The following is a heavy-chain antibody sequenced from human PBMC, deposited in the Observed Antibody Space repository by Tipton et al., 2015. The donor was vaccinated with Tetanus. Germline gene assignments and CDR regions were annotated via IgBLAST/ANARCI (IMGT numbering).Heavy chain of an antibody. J-gene: IGHJ2*01. V-gene: IGHV3-30*03. CDR2: VSNDGSDT. CDR1: GFTFSGYH. CDR3: ASSYRYFDV. Sequence: LVQSGGGVVQPGRSLRLSCAASGFTFSGYHMHWVRQAPGKGLEWVASVSNDGSDTDYADSVKGRFTISRDNSKNTLYLQLNSLRTDDTAVFYCASSYRYFDVWGRGTLVIVSS.